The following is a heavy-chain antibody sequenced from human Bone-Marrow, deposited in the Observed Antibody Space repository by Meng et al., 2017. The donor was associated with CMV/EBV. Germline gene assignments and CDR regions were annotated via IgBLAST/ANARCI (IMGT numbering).Heavy chain of an antibody. J-gene: IGHJ6*02. Sequence: SETLSLTCAVYGGSFSGYYWSWIRQPPGKGLEWIGEINHSGSTNYKPSLKSRVTISVDTSKNQFSPKLSSVTAADTAVYYCARGPPLRFLEWLPYYYGMDVWGQGTTVAVSS. V-gene: IGHV4-34*01. CDR2: INHSGST. CDR3: ARGPPLRFLEWLPYYYGMDV. CDR1: GGSFSGYY. D-gene: IGHD3-3*01.